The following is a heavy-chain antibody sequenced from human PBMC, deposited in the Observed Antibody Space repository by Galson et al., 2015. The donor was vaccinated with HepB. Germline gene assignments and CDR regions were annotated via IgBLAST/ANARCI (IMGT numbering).Heavy chain of an antibody. D-gene: IGHD3-22*01. J-gene: IGHJ4*02. CDR3: ARDPQYYYDRVPED. Sequence: LRLSCAASGFTFSNYWMSWVRQAPGKGLEWVANIKPDGSEKYYVDSVKGRFTISRDNAKNSLYLQMNSLRAEDTAVYYCARDPQYYYDRVPEDWGQGTLVTVSS. CDR2: IKPDGSEK. V-gene: IGHV3-7*03. CDR1: GFTFSNYW.